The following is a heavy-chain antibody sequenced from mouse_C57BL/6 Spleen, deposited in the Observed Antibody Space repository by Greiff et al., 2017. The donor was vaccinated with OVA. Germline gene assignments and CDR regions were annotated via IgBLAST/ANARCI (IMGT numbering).Heavy chain of an antibody. Sequence: VKLMESGAELVRPGASVTLSCKASGYTFTDYEMHWVKQTPVHGLEWIGAIDPETGGTAYNQKFKGKAILTADKSSSTAYMELRSLTSEDSAVYYCTRAMVKVYYAMDDWGQGTSVTVSS. CDR3: TRAMVKVYYAMDD. CDR2: IDPETGGT. V-gene: IGHV1-15*01. D-gene: IGHD2-2*01. J-gene: IGHJ4*01. CDR1: GYTFTDYE.